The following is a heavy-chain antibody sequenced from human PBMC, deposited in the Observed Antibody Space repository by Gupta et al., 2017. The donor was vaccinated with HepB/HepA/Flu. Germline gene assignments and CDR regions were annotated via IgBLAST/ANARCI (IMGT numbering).Heavy chain of an antibody. V-gene: IGHV1-24*01. D-gene: IGHD2-15*01. CDR1: GYTLNELS. CDR2: FDPEDGET. CDR3: ATAGGYCSGGSCYSFNYYYGMDV. Sequence: QVQLVQSGAEVKKPGASVKVSCKVSGYTLNELSMHWVRQAPGKGLAWMGGFDPEDGETIYAQKFQGRVTMTEDTSTDTAYMELSSLRSEDTAVYYCATAGGYCSGGSCYSFNYYYGMDVWGQGTTVTVSS. J-gene: IGHJ6*02.